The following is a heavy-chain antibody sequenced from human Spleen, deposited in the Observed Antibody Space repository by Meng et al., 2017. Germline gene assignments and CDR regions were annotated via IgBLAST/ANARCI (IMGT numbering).Heavy chain of an antibody. Sequence: SLKISCAASGFTFDDYAMHWVRQAPGKGLEWVSGISWNSGSIGYADSVKGRFTISRDNAKNSLYLQMNSLRAEDTALYYCAREGAGETPFDYWGQGTLVTVSS. CDR1: GFTFDDYA. J-gene: IGHJ4*02. CDR2: ISWNSGSI. V-gene: IGHV3-9*01. CDR3: AREGAGETPFDY. D-gene: IGHD3-10*01.